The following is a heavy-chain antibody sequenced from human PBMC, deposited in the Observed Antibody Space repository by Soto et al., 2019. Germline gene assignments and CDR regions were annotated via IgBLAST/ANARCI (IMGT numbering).Heavy chain of an antibody. Sequence: GGSLRLSCAASGFTFSSYAMSWVRQGPGKGLDWVSAISGSGGSTYYADSVKGRFTISRDNSKNTLYLQMNSLRAEDAAVYYCAKDQRCTNGVCYYYYGMDVWGQGTTVTVSS. V-gene: IGHV3-23*01. J-gene: IGHJ6*02. D-gene: IGHD2-8*01. CDR2: ISGSGGST. CDR3: AKDQRCTNGVCYYYYGMDV. CDR1: GFTFSSYA.